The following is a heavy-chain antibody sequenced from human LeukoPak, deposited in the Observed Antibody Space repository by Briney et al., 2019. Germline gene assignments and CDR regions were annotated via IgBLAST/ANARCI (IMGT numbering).Heavy chain of an antibody. CDR1: GYILTSYY. D-gene: IGHD6-13*01. J-gene: IGHJ5*02. Sequence: ASVTVSFMASGYILTSYYMHWVRQAPGQGLEWMGLINPSGGSTRYAQKFQGRVAMTGDTSTSTVYMELGSLRFEDTAVYYCARDLAAWADYSSSWYDWFDPWGQGTLVTVSS. CDR2: INPSGGST. V-gene: IGHV1-46*01. CDR3: ARDLAAWADYSSSWYDWFDP.